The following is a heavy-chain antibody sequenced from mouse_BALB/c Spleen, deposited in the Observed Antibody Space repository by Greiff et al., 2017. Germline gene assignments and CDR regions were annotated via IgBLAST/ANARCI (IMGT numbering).Heavy chain of an antibody. J-gene: IGHJ2*01. D-gene: IGHD2-4*01. V-gene: IGHV5-17*02. CDR1: GFTFSSFG. CDR3: ARGGLRRGSYFDY. Sequence: EVQLVESGGGLVQPGGSRKLSCAASGFTFSSFGMHWVRQAPEKGLEWVAYISSGSSTIYYADTVKGRFTISRDNPKNTLFLQMTSLRSEDTAMYYCARGGLRRGSYFDYWGQGTTLTVSS. CDR2: ISSGSSTI.